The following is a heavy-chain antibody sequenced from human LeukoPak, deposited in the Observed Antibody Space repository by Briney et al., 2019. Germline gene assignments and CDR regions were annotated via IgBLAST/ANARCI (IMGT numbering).Heavy chain of an antibody. V-gene: IGHV3-30*04. CDR1: GFTFSTYA. CDR2: ISYDGSNK. D-gene: IGHD3-9*01. J-gene: IGHJ4*02. CDR3: TSDILTGYPFDY. Sequence: GGSLRLSCAASGFTFSTYAMHWVRQAPGKGLEWVAVISYDGSNKYYADSVKGRFTISRDNSKNTLYLQMNSLRAEDTAVYYCTSDILTGYPFDYWGQGTLVTVSS.